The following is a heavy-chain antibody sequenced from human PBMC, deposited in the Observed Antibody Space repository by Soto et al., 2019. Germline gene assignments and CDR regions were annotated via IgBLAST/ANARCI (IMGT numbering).Heavy chain of an antibody. Sequence: SETLSLTCTVSGGSISSGDYYWSWIRQPPGKGLEGIGYIYYSGSTYYNPSLKSRVTISVDTSKNQFSLKLSSVTAADTAVYYCARETLNSSGYSWGQGTLVTVSS. V-gene: IGHV4-30-4*01. CDR3: ARETLNSSGYS. D-gene: IGHD3-22*01. CDR2: IYYSGST. J-gene: IGHJ4*02. CDR1: GGSISSGDYY.